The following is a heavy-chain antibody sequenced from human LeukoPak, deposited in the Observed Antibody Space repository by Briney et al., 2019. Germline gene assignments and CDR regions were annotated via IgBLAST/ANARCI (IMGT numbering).Heavy chain of an antibody. CDR1: GFTVSSNY. Sequence: PGGSLRLSCAASGFTVSSNYMSWVRQAPGKGLEWVSVIYSGGSTYYADSVKGRFTISRDNSKNTLYLQMNSLRAEDTAVYYCAKSPIPTTYYDFWSGYSTVDYWGQGTLVTVSS. D-gene: IGHD3-3*01. J-gene: IGHJ4*02. CDR3: AKSPIPTTYYDFWSGYSTVDY. CDR2: IYSGGST. V-gene: IGHV3-66*01.